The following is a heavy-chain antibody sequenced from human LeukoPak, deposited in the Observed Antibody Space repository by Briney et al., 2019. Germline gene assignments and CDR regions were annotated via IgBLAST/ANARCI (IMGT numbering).Heavy chain of an antibody. CDR2: INPNIGDT. CDR1: GYTFIGYY. Sequence: GASVRVSCKASGYTFIGYYMHWVRQAPGQGLEWMGWINPNIGDTNFAQKFQGRVTMTRDTSIATAYLELSRLNSDDTAVYYCATGSKGLRFNYYFDYWGQGTLVTVSS. CDR3: ATGSKGLRFNYYFDY. V-gene: IGHV1-2*02. J-gene: IGHJ4*02. D-gene: IGHD5-12*01.